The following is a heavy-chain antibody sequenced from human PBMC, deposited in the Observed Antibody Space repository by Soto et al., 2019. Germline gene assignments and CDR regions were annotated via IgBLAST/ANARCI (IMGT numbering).Heavy chain of an antibody. Sequence: GGSLRLSCAASGFTFSTHAMSWVRQAPGKGLEWVSSISSGGTTTFYAASVEGRFTISRDKSKNTLYLQMNSLRADDTAVYFCAKEGGSIGGWFGRKFDSWGQGTQVTVSS. CDR3: AKEGGSIGGWFGRKFDS. CDR1: GFTFSTHA. V-gene: IGHV3-23*01. D-gene: IGHD3-16*01. CDR2: ISSGGTTT. J-gene: IGHJ4*02.